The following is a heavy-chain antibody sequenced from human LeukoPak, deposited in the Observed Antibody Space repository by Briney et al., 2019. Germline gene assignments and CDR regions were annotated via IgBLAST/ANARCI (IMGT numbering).Heavy chain of an antibody. Sequence: PGGSLRLSCAASGFTFSSYAMSWIRQAPGKGLEWVSYISSSGSTIYSADSVKGRFTISRDNAKNSLYLQMNSLRAEDTAVYYCARDRVGYSSSWYGSYNWFDPWGQGTLVTVSS. J-gene: IGHJ5*02. V-gene: IGHV3-11*04. CDR2: ISSSGSTI. CDR3: ARDRVGYSSSWYGSYNWFDP. D-gene: IGHD6-13*01. CDR1: GFTFSSYA.